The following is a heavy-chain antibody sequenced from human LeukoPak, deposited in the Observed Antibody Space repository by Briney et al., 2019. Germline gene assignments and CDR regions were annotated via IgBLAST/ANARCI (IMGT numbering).Heavy chain of an antibody. V-gene: IGHV5-51*01. CDR2: IYPGDSDT. D-gene: IGHD1-26*01. J-gene: IGHJ4*02. CDR3: ARLALVGATYFDY. CDR1: GYSFTTYW. Sequence: GESLKISCKGSGYSFTTYWIGWVRQMPGKGLEWMGIIYPGDSDTRYTPSFQGQVTIPADKSISTAYLQWSSLKASDTAMYYCARLALVGATYFDYWGQGTLVTVSS.